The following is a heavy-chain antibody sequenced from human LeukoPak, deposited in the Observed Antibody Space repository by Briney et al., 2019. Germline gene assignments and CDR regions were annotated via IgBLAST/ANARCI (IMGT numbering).Heavy chain of an antibody. V-gene: IGHV3-48*01. Sequence: GGSLRLSCAASAFTFSSYSMNWVRQAPGKGLEWVSHTSSSSTTIYYADSVKGRFTISRDNDKNSLYLQMRSLRGEDTAVYYCARAGTGTYYYYLDVWGKGTTVTVSS. CDR1: AFTFSSYS. CDR2: TSSSSTTI. CDR3: ARAGTGTYYYYLDV. J-gene: IGHJ6*03. D-gene: IGHD1-14*01.